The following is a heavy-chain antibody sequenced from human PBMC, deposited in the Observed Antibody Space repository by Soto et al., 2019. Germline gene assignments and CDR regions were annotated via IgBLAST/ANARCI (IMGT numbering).Heavy chain of an antibody. V-gene: IGHV1-8*01. CDR1: GYTFTSYD. CDR3: ARDSKRAQVPFDP. Sequence: ASVNVSCKASGYTFTSYDINWVRQATGQALEWMGWMNPNSGNTGYAQKFQGRVNMTRNTSISTAYMELSSMRSEDTAVYYCARDSKRAQVPFDPWGQGTLVTVSS. J-gene: IGHJ5*02. CDR2: MNPNSGNT.